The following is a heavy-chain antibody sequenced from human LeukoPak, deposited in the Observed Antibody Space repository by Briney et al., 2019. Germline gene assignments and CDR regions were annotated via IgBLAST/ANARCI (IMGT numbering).Heavy chain of an antibody. D-gene: IGHD2-15*01. V-gene: IGHV1-2*06. CDR3: ARTVAATKKVDY. CDR1: GYTFTGYY. Sequence: ASVKVSXKASGYTFTGYYMHWVRQAPGQGLEWMGRINPNSDGTNYAQKFQGRVTMTRDTSISTAYMELSRLRSDDTAVYYCARTVAATKKVDYWGQGTLVTVSS. CDR2: INPNSDGT. J-gene: IGHJ4*02.